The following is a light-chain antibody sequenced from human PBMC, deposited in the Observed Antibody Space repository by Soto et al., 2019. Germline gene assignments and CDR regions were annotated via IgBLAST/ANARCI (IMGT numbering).Light chain of an antibody. CDR1: QSVSSN. CDR2: GAS. J-gene: IGKJ1*01. CDR3: SQYNNWPPWT. V-gene: IGKV3-15*01. Sequence: EIVMTQSPATLSVSPGERATLSCRASQSVSSNLAWSQQKPGQHPRLLSYGASTRATGIPATFIGSGSGTEFTPPISSMLSEDVAVYYYSQYNNWPPWTFGQGTKVEIK.